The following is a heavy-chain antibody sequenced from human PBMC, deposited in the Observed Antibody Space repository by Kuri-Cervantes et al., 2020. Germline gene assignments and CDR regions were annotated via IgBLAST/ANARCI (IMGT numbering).Heavy chain of an antibody. CDR3: ASGRKVVVVPAAMPGYYYYGMDV. J-gene: IGHJ6*02. D-gene: IGHD2-2*01. V-gene: IGHV1-18*01. CDR2: ISAFDGKT. CDR1: GYTFTTYG. Sequence: ASVKVSCKASGYTFTTYGISWVRQAPGQGLEWMGWISAFDGKTKFAQRLQGRVTMTTDTSTSTAYMELRSLRSDDTAVYYCASGRKVVVVPAAMPGYYYYGMDVWGQGTTVTVSS.